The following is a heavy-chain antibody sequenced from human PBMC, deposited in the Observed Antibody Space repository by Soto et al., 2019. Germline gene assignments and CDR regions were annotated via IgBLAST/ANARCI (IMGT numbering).Heavy chain of an antibody. CDR3: ARRKKRPGPNSFDF. V-gene: IGHV1-8*01. CDR1: GYTFITYD. J-gene: IGHJ4*02. CDR2: MNPSNGNA. D-gene: IGHD6-25*01. Sequence: ASVKVSCKAAGYTFITYDINWVRQATGQGLEWMGWMNPSNGNAGYAQNFQGRVTMTRNTSISTAYMELSSLRSDDTAVYFCARRKKRPGPNSFDFWGQGSLVTVSS.